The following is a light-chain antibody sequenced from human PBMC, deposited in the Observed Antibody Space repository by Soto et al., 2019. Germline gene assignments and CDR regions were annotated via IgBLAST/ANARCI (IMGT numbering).Light chain of an antibody. CDR1: QSVSSN. Sequence: EIVMTQSPATLSVSPGGRATLSCRASQSVSSNLAWYQQKPGQAPRLLIYGASTRATGIPARFSGSGSGTEFTLTISSLQSEDFALYYCKQRSKWPVTFGGGTKLDVK. CDR2: GAS. V-gene: IGKV3-15*01. J-gene: IGKJ4*01. CDR3: KQRSKWPVT.